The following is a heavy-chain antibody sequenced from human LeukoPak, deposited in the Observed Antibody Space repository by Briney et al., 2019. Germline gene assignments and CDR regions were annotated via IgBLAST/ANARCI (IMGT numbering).Heavy chain of an antibody. V-gene: IGHV3-23*01. Sequence: GGSLRLFCAASGVIISSYAMSWVRQAPGKGLEWVSAINGRGDNTYYADFVKGRFTISRDNSKSTVYLQMNSLRTEDTAVYYCAKDRVSPGFNWFDPWGQGTLVTVSS. CDR1: GVIISSYA. CDR2: INGRGDNT. D-gene: IGHD2/OR15-2a*01. J-gene: IGHJ5*02. CDR3: AKDRVSPGFNWFDP.